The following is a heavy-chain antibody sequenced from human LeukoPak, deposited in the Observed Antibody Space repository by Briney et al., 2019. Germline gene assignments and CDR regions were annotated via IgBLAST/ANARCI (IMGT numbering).Heavy chain of an antibody. D-gene: IGHD1-26*01. Sequence: GGSLRLSCAASGFTFDDYAMHWVRQAPGKGLEWVSGISWNSGSIGYADSVKGRFTISRDNAKNSLYLQMNSLRAEDTAVYYCARDQIMGATRFTFDYWGQGTLVTVSS. CDR2: ISWNSGSI. J-gene: IGHJ4*02. CDR3: ARDQIMGATRFTFDY. V-gene: IGHV3-9*01. CDR1: GFTFDDYA.